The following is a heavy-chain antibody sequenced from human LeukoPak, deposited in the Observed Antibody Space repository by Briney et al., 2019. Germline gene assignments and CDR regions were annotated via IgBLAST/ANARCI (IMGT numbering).Heavy chain of an antibody. CDR2: ISTSGSTI. CDR1: GITFSRYE. J-gene: IGHJ4*02. V-gene: IGHV3-48*03. D-gene: IGHD6-19*01. CDR3: ASPQWLAF. Sequence: PGGSLRLSCVVSGITFSRYEMNWVRQAPGKGLEWVSYISTSGSTIYYADSVKGRFTISRDNAKNSLYLQMNGLRAEDTAIYYCASPQWLAFWGQGALVTVSS.